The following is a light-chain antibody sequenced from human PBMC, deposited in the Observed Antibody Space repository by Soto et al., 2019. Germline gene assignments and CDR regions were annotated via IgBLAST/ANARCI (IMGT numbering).Light chain of an antibody. CDR2: GAS. J-gene: IGKJ1*01. Sequence: EIVMTQSPATLSVSPGERATLSCRASQSVSSNLAWYQQKPGQAPGLLIYGASSRATGIPDRFSGSGSGTDFTLTISSLQSEDFAVYYCQQYNNWPWTFGQGTKVDTK. CDR1: QSVSSN. CDR3: QQYNNWPWT. V-gene: IGKV3D-15*01.